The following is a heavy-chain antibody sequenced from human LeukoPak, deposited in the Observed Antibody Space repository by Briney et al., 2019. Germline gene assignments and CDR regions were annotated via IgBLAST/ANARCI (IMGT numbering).Heavy chain of an antibody. CDR2: INHSGST. CDR1: GGSISSSSYY. J-gene: IGHJ4*02. V-gene: IGHV4-39*07. D-gene: IGHD3-22*01. Sequence: PSETLSLTCTVSGGSISSSSYYWGWIRQPPGKGLEWIGEINHSGSTNYNPSLKSRVTISVDTSKNQFSLKLSSVTAADTAVYYCARNYYDSSGYYYGNLDYWGQGTLVTVSS. CDR3: ARNYYDSSGYYYGNLDY.